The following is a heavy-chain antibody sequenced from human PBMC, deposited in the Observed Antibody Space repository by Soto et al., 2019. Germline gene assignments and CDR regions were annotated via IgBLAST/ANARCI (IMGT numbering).Heavy chain of an antibody. D-gene: IGHD2-21*02. CDR3: AREGYCGGDCYVHYYYGMDV. J-gene: IGHJ6*01. CDR1: GGSISSGCYY. Sequence: PSETLSLTCTVSGGSISSGCYYLSWIRHPPGKGLEWIGYISYSWSTYYNPSLKSRVTISVETSKNQFSLKLSSVTAADTAVYYCAREGYCGGDCYVHYYYGMDVWGQGTTVTVSS. V-gene: IGHV4-30-4*01. CDR2: ISYSWST.